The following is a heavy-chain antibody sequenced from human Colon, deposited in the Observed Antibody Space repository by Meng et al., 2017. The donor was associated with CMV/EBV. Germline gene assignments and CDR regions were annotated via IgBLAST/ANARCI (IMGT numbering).Heavy chain of an antibody. J-gene: IGHJ4*02. D-gene: IGHD1-26*01. CDR3: AKVLVGPYYFDY. Sequence: GESLKISCAASGFTFSSYAMSWVRQAPGKGLEWVSAISGTGGSTYYADSVKGRFTISRDHSKNTLYLQMNSLRAEDTAVYYCAKVLVGPYYFDYWGQGTLVTVSS. V-gene: IGHV3-23*01. CDR1: GFTFSSYA. CDR2: ISGTGGST.